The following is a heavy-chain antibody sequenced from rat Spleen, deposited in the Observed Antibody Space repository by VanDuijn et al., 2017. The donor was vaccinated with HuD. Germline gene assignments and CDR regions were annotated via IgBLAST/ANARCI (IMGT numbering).Heavy chain of an antibody. CDR2: IVFDSSGV. D-gene: IGHD1-9*01. J-gene: IGHJ2*01. CDR3: VTTYFGYGYFDY. Sequence: EVQLVESGGGLVQPGNSLKLSCAASGFTFSDYAMAWVRQSPEKGLEWVATIVFDSSGVYYRNSVKGRFTLSRDNTRKTLYLQMDGLKSEDTATYYCVTTYFGYGYFDYWGQGVLVTVSS. V-gene: IGHV5S10*01. CDR1: GFTFSDYA.